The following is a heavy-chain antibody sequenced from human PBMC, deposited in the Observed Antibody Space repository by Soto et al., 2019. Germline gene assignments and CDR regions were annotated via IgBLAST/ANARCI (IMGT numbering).Heavy chain of an antibody. CDR3: ARRGGLYSSGWRFAFDI. D-gene: IGHD6-19*01. CDR1: GGTFSSYA. V-gene: IGHV1-69*01. CDR2: IIPIFGTA. J-gene: IGHJ3*02. Sequence: QVQLVQSGAEVKKPGSSVKVSCKASGGTFSSYAISWVRQAPGQGLEWMGGIIPIFGTANYAQKFQGRVTITAEESTRTAYMELSSLRSEDRAVYYCARRGGLYSSGWRFAFDIWGQGTMVTVSS.